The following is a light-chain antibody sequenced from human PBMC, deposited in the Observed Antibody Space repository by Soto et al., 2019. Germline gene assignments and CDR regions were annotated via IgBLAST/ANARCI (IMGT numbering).Light chain of an antibody. CDR1: QSVSSSY. Sequence: DIVLTQSPGTLSLSPGERATLSCMASQSVSSSYLAWYQQKPGQAPRLLIYAASSRATGIPDRISGSGSGTDFTLTISRLEPEDFAVYYCQQYGSSPRTFGQGTKVQIK. CDR2: AAS. V-gene: IGKV3-20*01. CDR3: QQYGSSPRT. J-gene: IGKJ1*01.